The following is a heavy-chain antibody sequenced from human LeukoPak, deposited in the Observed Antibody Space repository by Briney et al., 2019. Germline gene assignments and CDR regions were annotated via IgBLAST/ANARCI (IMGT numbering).Heavy chain of an antibody. CDR3: ARAVLGTYYDLDH. CDR1: GFTISSFD. Sequence: GGSLRLSCGASGFTISSFDMNWVRQAPGKGLAWISYISSSGNSIYYADSVKGRFTISKDNAKNSLYLQMNSLRADDMGVYYCARAVLGTYYDLDHWGQGAWSPSPQ. J-gene: IGHJ4*02. CDR2: ISSSGNSI. D-gene: IGHD3-16*01. V-gene: IGHV3-48*03.